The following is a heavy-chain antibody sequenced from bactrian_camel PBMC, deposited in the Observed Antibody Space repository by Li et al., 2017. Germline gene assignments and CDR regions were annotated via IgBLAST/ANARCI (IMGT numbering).Heavy chain of an antibody. J-gene: IGHJ4*01. CDR3: VKPNPDARGGFDH. V-gene: IGHV3S25*01. D-gene: IGHD1*01. CDR2: SSSGALSL. Sequence: QLVESGGGLVQPGGSLGLSCAASGFTFTNYWMHWVRQGPGKGLEWVSSSSSGALSLVYADSVKGRFTISRDNAKNTVYLLMNSLKPEDTAVYYCVKPNPDARGGFDHWGQGTQVTVS. CDR1: GFTFTNYW.